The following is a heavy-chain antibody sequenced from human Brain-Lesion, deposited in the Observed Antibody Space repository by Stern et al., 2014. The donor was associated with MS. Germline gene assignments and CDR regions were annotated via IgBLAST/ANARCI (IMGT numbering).Heavy chain of an antibody. D-gene: IGHD2-15*01. J-gene: IGHJ5*02. CDR2: IYYSGET. CDR3: AGEEDIRYCSGGSCTGNWFDP. Sequence: QVQLQQWGPGLVKPSETLSLTCTVAGGSVSSTSYAWAWIRQPPGKGLEWIGTIYYSGETYYRPSLTSRLTISLDTSKNKFSLQLGSVTAADTAVYYCAGEEDIRYCSGGSCTGNWFDPWGQGTLVTVSS. CDR1: GGSVSSTSYA. V-gene: IGHV4-39*01.